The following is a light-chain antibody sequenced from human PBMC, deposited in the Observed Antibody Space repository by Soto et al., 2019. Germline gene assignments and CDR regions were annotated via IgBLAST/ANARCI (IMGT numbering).Light chain of an antibody. CDR1: KSVSSN. CDR2: GAS. J-gene: IGKJ1*01. CDR3: QQYNNWPFPSWT. Sequence: EIVMTQSPATLSVSPGERATLSCRASKSVSSNLAWYQQKPGQAPRLLIYGASTRATGIPARFSGSGSGPEFTLTISSLQSEDFAVYYCQQYNNWPFPSWTFGQGTKVEIK. V-gene: IGKV3-15*01.